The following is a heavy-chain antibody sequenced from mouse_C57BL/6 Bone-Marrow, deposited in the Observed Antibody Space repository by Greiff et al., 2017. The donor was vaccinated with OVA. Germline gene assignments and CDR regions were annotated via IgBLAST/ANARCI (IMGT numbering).Heavy chain of an antibody. Sequence: VQLQQSGTVLARPGASVKMSCKTSGYTFTSYWMHWVKQRPGQGLEWIGAIYPGNSDTSYNQKFKGKAKLTAVTSASTAYMELSSLTNEDSAVYYGKGAYSNYHWYFDVWGTGTTVTVSS. CDR2: IYPGNSDT. CDR1: GYTFTSYW. CDR3: KGAYSNYHWYFDV. J-gene: IGHJ1*03. D-gene: IGHD2-5*01. V-gene: IGHV1-5*01.